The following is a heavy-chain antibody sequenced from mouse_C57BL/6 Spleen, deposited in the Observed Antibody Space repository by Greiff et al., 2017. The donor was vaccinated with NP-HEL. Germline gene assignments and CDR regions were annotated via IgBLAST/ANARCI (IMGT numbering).Heavy chain of an antibody. CDR2: INPSTGGT. CDR1: GYSFTGYY. J-gene: IGHJ2*01. CDR3: ARSYSNYIDY. Sequence: VQLQQSGPELVKPGASVKISCKASGYSFTGYYMNWVKQSPEKSLEWIGEINPSTGGTTYNQKFKAKATLTVDKSSSTAYMQLKSLTSEDSAVYYCARSYSNYIDYWGQGTTLTVSS. V-gene: IGHV1-42*01. D-gene: IGHD2-5*01.